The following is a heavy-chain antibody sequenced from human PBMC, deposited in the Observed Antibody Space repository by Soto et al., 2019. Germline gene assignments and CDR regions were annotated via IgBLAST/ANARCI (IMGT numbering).Heavy chain of an antibody. CDR3: ARGYYDSSSYYRGLFGY. J-gene: IGHJ4*02. CDR2: IYSGGST. V-gene: IGHV3-53*01. CDR1: GFTVSSNY. Sequence: GGSLRLSCAASGFTVSSNYMSWVRQAPGKGLEWVSVIYSGGSTYYADSVKGRFTISRDNSKNTLYRQMNSLRAEDTAVYYCARGYYDSSSYYRGLFGYWGQGTMVAASS. D-gene: IGHD3-22*01.